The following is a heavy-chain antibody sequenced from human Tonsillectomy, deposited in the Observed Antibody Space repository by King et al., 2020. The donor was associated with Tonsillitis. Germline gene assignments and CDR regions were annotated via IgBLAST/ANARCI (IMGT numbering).Heavy chain of an antibody. CDR2: VYTSGST. J-gene: IGHJ2*01. CDR1: GGSFRTYY. V-gene: IGHV4-4*07. Sequence: LQLQESGPGLVKPSETLSLICTVAGGSFRTYYWSWIRQPAGKGLEWIGRVYTSGSTNYNPSLKSRVTMSVDASKNEVSLKVSSLTAADTAVYYCARMYGADTYWYFDLWGRGTLVSVSS. D-gene: IGHD4/OR15-4a*01. CDR3: ARMYGADTYWYFDL.